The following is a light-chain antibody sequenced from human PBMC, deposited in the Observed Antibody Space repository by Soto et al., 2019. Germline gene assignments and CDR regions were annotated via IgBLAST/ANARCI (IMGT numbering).Light chain of an antibody. CDR3: QQYNSYSLWT. J-gene: IGKJ1*01. CDR1: QDISSY. Sequence: QLTQSPSSLSASVGDRCSSTCRASQDISSYLAWYQQKPGKAPKLLIYAASTLQSGVPSRFSGSGSGTEFTPTISSLQPDDFATYYCQQYNSYSLWTFGQGTKVDIK. CDR2: AAS. V-gene: IGKV1-9*01.